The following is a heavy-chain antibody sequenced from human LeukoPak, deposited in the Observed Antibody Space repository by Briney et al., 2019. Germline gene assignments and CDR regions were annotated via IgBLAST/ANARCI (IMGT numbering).Heavy chain of an antibody. V-gene: IGHV4-39*01. D-gene: IGHD1-1*01. CDR2: IYYSGST. CDR1: GGSISSSSYY. Sequence: SETLSLTCTVSGGSISSSSYYWGWIRQPPGKGLEWIGSIYYSGSTYYNPSLKSRVTISVDTSKNQFPLKLSSVTAADTAVYYCARCHNWNDGDYWGQGTLVTVSS. J-gene: IGHJ4*02. CDR3: ARCHNWNDGDY.